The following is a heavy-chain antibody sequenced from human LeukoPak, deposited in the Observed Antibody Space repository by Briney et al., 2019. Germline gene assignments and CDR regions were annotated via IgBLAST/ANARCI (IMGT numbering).Heavy chain of an antibody. Sequence: RGSSVKVSCKASGGTFSSYAISWVRQAPGQGLEWMGRIIPIFGIANYAQKFQGRVTITADKSTSTAYMELSSLRSEDTAVYYCARDVSTTGTTDSFRDDRPTQEFDIWGQGTMVTVSS. J-gene: IGHJ3*02. CDR1: GGTFSSYA. V-gene: IGHV1-69*04. D-gene: IGHD1-1*01. CDR3: ARDVSTTGTTDSFRDDRPTQEFDI. CDR2: IIPIFGIA.